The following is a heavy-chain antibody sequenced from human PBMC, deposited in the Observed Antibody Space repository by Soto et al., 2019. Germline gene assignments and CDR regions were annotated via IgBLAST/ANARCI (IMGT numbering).Heavy chain of an antibody. CDR2: IIPIFGTA. J-gene: IGHJ6*02. V-gene: IGHV1-69*13. D-gene: IGHD2-21*01. CDR3: ARMVDSRHDYYYGMDV. CDR1: GGTFSSYA. Sequence: SVKVSCKASGGTFSSYAISWVRQAPGQGLEWMGGIIPIFGTANYAQKFQGRVTITADESTSTAYMELSSLRSEDTAVYYCARMVDSRHDYYYGMDVWGQGTTVTVSS.